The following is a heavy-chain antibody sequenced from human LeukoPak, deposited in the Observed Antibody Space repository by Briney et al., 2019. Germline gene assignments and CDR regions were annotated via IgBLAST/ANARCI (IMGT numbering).Heavy chain of an antibody. CDR2: VSAYADDT. Sequence: ASVKVSCKAPGYTLISYGISWVRQAPGQGLEWMGWVSAYADDTNYVQKFRGRITMTTDTSTSTAYMELRSLRSDDTAVYYCARDCIGCLGFDYWGQGTLVTVSS. CDR3: ARDCIGCLGFDY. CDR1: GYTLISYG. J-gene: IGHJ4*02. D-gene: IGHD1-26*01. V-gene: IGHV1-18*01.